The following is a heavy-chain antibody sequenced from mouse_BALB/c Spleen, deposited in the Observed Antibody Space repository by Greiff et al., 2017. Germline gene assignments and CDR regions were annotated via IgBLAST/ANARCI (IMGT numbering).Heavy chain of an antibody. D-gene: IGHD2-10*01. J-gene: IGHJ3*01. CDR2: ILPGSGST. CDR1: GYTFSSYW. Sequence: QVQLQQSGAELMKPGASVKISCKATGYTFSSYWIEWVKQRPGHGLVWIGEILPGSGSTNYNEKFKGKATFTADTSSNTAYMQLSSLTSEDSAVYNCARAPYSRGWFAYWGQGTLVTVSA. V-gene: IGHV1-9*01. CDR3: ARAPYSRGWFAY.